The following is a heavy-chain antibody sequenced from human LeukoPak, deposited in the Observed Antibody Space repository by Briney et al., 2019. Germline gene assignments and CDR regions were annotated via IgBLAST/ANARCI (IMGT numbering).Heavy chain of an antibody. V-gene: IGHV3-48*04. CDR1: GFVFSRDN. CDR3: VREVGRPKTFYFDS. CDR2: ISEAI. D-gene: IGHD3-16*01. Sequence: GGSLRLSRIASGFVFSRDNMNWVRRAPGKGLEWVAHISEAIYYADSVQGRFTISRDNAKNSLYLQMSNLRAEDTAMYCCVREVGRPKTFYFDSWGRGTPVTVSS. J-gene: IGHJ4*02.